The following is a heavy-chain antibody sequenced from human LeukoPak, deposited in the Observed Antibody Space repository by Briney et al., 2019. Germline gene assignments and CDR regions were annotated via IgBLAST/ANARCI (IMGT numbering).Heavy chain of an antibody. CDR3: AGTYGSGSYSDLSFDY. J-gene: IGHJ4*02. CDR1: GDTFSSYA. D-gene: IGHD3-10*01. V-gene: IGHV1-69*05. Sequence: GASVKVSCKASGDTFSSYAISWVLQAPGQGLEWIGGIIPIFGTANYAQKFQGRVTITTDESTSTAYMELSSLRSEDTAVYYCAGTYGSGSYSDLSFDYWGQGTLVTVSS. CDR2: IIPIFGTA.